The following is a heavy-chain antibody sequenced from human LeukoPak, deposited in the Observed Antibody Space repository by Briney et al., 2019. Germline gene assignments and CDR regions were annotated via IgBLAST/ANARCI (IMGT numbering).Heavy chain of an antibody. CDR3: ARITYYYDSRGAFNYYYMDV. Sequence: ASVKVSCKASGYTFTSYYMHWVRQAPGQGLEWMGIINPSGGSTSYAQKFQGRVTMTRDMSTSTVYMELSSLRSEDTAVYYCARITYYYDSRGAFNYYYMDVWGKGTTVTISS. J-gene: IGHJ6*03. CDR1: GYTFTSYY. CDR2: INPSGGST. V-gene: IGHV1-46*01. D-gene: IGHD3-22*01.